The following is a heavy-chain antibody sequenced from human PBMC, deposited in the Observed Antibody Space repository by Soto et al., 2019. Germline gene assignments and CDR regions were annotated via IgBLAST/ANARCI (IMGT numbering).Heavy chain of an antibody. CDR2: IIPILGIA. V-gene: IGHV1-69*04. J-gene: IGHJ5*02. CDR3: ARDRDIVVVPAALNWFDP. Sequence: SVKVSCKASGGTFSSYTISWVRQAPGQGLEWMGRIIPILGIANYAQKFQGRVTITADKSTSTAYMELSSLRSEDTAVYYCARDRDIVVVPAALNWFDPWGQGTLVTVSS. CDR1: GGTFSSYT. D-gene: IGHD2-2*01.